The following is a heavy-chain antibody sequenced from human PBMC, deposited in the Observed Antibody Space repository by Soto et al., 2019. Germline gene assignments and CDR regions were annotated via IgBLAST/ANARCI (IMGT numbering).Heavy chain of an antibody. CDR1: GGTFSSYA. Sequence: QVQLVQSGAEVKKPGSSVKVSCKASGGTFSSYAISWVRQAPGQGLEWVGGIIPIFGTANYAKQFQGRFTLTADESTSTAYMGLSSLVAKDTAVYYCARGGMRGIVMVVDATVGGMDVWGQGTTVTVSS. CDR3: ARGGMRGIVMVVDATVGGMDV. D-gene: IGHD2-15*01. V-gene: IGHV1-69*12. CDR2: IIPIFGTA. J-gene: IGHJ6*02.